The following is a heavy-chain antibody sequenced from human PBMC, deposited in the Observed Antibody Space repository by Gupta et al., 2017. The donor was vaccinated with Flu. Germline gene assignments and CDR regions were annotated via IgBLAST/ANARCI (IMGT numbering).Heavy chain of an antibody. J-gene: IGHJ4*02. CDR1: GFTFSSYA. V-gene: IGHV3-23*01. CDR3: ANRNRIAAANQDYFDY. CDR2: ISGSGGST. Sequence: EVQLLESGGGLVQPGGSLRLSCAASGFTFSSYAMSWVRQAPGKGLEWVSAISGSGGSTYYADSVKGRFTISRDNSKNTLYLQMNSLRAEDTAVYYCANRNRIAAANQDYFDYWGQGTLVTVSS. D-gene: IGHD6-13*01.